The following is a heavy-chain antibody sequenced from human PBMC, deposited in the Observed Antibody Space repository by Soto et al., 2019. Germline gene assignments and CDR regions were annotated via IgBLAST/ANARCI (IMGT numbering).Heavy chain of an antibody. Sequence: ETLSLTCPVSGASISSSSYYWGWIRQPPGKGLEWIGSIYYSGITYYNPSLKSRVTISVDTSKNQFSLKLSSVTAADTAVYYCARWGSGWYYYYYGMDVWGQGTTVTV. CDR3: ARWGSGWYYYYYGMDV. J-gene: IGHJ6*02. CDR1: GASISSSSYY. CDR2: IYYSGIT. D-gene: IGHD6-19*01. V-gene: IGHV4-39*01.